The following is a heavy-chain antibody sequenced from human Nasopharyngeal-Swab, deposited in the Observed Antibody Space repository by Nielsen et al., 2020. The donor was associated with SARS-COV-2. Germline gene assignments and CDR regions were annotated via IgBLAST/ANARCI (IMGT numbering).Heavy chain of an antibody. CDR2: IYTSGST. D-gene: IGHD3-22*01. J-gene: IGHJ3*02. CDR3: ARDYAEYYYDSSGYSPIHAFDI. CDR1: GGSISSYY. V-gene: IGHV4-4*07. Sequence: SETLSLTCTVSGGSISSYYWSWIRQPAGKGLEWIGRIYTSGSTNYNPSLKSRVTISVDTSKNQFSLKLSSVTAADTAVYYCARDYAEYYYDSSGYSPIHAFDIWGQGTMVTVSS.